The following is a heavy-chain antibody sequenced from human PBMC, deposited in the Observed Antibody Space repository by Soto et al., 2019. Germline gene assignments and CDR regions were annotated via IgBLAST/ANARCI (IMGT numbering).Heavy chain of an antibody. CDR2: INPNSGGT. CDR3: ARDRKTAAGYHHYGLAV. Sequence: ASVKVSCKASGYTFTGYYMHWVRQAPGQGLEWMGWINPNSGGTNYAQKFQGWVTMTRDTSISTAYMELSRLRSDDTAVYYCARDRKTAAGYHHYGLAVWGQGTTVTVSS. D-gene: IGHD6-13*01. J-gene: IGHJ6*02. CDR1: GYTFTGYY. V-gene: IGHV1-2*04.